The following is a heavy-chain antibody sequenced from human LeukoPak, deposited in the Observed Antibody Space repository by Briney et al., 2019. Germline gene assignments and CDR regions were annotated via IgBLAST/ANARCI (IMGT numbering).Heavy chain of an antibody. D-gene: IGHD5-24*01. CDR1: GGSFSGYY. Sequence: SETLSLTCAVYGGSFSGYYWSWIRQPPGKGLEWIGEINHSGSTNYNPSLKSRVTISVDTSKNQFSLKLSSVTAADTAVYYCARGQGVEMATIGSDYWGRGALVTVSS. V-gene: IGHV4-34*01. J-gene: IGHJ4*02. CDR3: ARGQGVEMATIGSDY. CDR2: INHSGST.